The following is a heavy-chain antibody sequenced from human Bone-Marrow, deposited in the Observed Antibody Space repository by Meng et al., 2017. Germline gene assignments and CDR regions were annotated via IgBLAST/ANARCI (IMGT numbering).Heavy chain of an antibody. CDR3: ARDRQTKYYYDSSDDAFDI. CDR1: GYTFTGYY. CDR2: INPNSGGT. D-gene: IGHD3-22*01. Sequence: ASVKVSCKASGYTFTGYYMHWVRQAPGQGLEWMGWINPNSGGTNYAQKFQGRVTMTRDTSISTAYMELSSLRSDDTAVYYCARDRQTKYYYDSSDDAFDIWGQGTMVTVSS. V-gene: IGHV1-2*02. J-gene: IGHJ3*02.